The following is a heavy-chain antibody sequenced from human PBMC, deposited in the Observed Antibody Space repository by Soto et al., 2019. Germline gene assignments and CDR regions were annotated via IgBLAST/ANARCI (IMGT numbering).Heavy chain of an antibody. CDR2: IIPKFGTT. CDR3: ARELDPYYGGNSLSLDY. J-gene: IGHJ4*02. CDR1: GGSFSTYG. D-gene: IGHD4-17*01. V-gene: IGHV1-69*13. Sequence: QVQLVQSGAEVKKPGSSVNVSCKASGGSFSTYGVNWVRLAPGQGLEWMGGIIPKFGTTNYAQKFRGRVTITADESTNTAYMELNYLRSEDTAVYFCARELDPYYGGNSLSLDYLGQGTLVTVSS.